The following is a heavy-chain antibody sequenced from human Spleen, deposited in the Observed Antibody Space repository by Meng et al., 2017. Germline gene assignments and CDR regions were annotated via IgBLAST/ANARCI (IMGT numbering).Heavy chain of an antibody. Sequence: AQSQHSDPTLGKPPHPLPLPCTVSGGSITSGGYYWSWIRQHPGKGLEWIGYIYYSGSTYYNPSLKSLVTISVDTSKNQFSLKLTSVTAADTALYYCARERRCDTTSCRWFDPWGQGTLVTVSS. CDR3: ARERRCDTTSCRWFDP. D-gene: IGHD2-2*01. V-gene: IGHV4-31*01. CDR1: GGSITSGGYY. J-gene: IGHJ5*02. CDR2: IYYSGST.